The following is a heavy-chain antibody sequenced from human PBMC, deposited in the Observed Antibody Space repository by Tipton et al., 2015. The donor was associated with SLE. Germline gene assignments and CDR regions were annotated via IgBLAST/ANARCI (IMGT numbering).Heavy chain of an antibody. V-gene: IGHV4-34*01. D-gene: IGHD2-2*01. CDR1: GGSFGPYS. CDR3: ARAGYCDTTICFNWFDP. CDR2: VNHRGRT. J-gene: IGHJ5*02. Sequence: TLSLTCAVYGGSFGPYSWSWIRQPPGKGLQWIGEVNHRGRTNYSPALRSRVTMSVDTSTNQFSLELTSVTAADTAVYYCARAGYCDTTICFNWFDPWGQGTLVTVSS.